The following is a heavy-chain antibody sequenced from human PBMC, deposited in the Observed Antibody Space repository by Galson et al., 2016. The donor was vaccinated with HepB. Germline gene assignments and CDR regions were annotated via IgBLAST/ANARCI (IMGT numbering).Heavy chain of an antibody. CDR1: GFTFSTYN. CDR3: ARETGDYDDSRGYYSNNWFDL. CDR2: ISYNI. J-gene: IGHJ5*02. V-gene: IGHV3-21*01. Sequence: SLRLSCAASGFTFSTYNMNWVRQAPGKGLEWVSSISYNIYYADSVRGRFTISRDNAKNSLYLQMNSLRAEDTAVYYCARETGDYDDSRGYYSNNWFDLWGQGTLVTVSS. D-gene: IGHD3-22*01.